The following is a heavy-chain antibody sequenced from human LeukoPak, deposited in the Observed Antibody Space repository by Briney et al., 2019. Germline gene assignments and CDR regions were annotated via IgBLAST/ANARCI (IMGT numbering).Heavy chain of an antibody. CDR3: AREHRYCSSTSCYGSGYFDY. CDR2: IYYSGST. CDR1: GGSISSGGYY. Sequence: TPSQTLSLTCTVSGGSISSGGYYWNWIRQHPGKGLEWIGYIYYSGSTYYNPSLKSRVTISVDTSKNQFSLKLSSVTAADTAVYYCAREHRYCSSTSCYGSGYFDYWGQGTLVTVSS. D-gene: IGHD2-2*01. J-gene: IGHJ4*02. V-gene: IGHV4-31*03.